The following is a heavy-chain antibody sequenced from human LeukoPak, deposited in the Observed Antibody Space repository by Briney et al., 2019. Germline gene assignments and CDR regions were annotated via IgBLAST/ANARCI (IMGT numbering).Heavy chain of an antibody. J-gene: IGHJ4*02. D-gene: IGHD3-22*01. CDR1: GYSFTSYW. CDR2: IYTDDSDT. V-gene: IGHV5-51*01. Sequence: GESLKISCKGSGYSFTSYWIGWVRQMPGKGLEWMGIIYTDDSDTRYSPSCQGQVTISDDKSINTAYLQWSSLKASDTAMYYCARLGPGYYDSSGYYPVGYWGQGTLVTVSS. CDR3: ARLGPGYYDSSGYYPVGY.